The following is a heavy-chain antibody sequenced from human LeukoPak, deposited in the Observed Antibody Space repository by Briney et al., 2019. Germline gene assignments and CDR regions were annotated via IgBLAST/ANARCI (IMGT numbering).Heavy chain of an antibody. D-gene: IGHD4-17*01. V-gene: IGHV3-23*01. CDR1: VYTLSREA. Sequence: SFARYCQPCVYTLSREAMSWARQAPGKGMEWVSAISFSGGSTYYADSVKGRFTISRDNSKNRLYLQMNSLRAEDTAVYYCAKDGDYAFDYWGQGTLVTVSS. J-gene: IGHJ4*02. CDR2: ISFSGGST. CDR3: AKDGDYAFDY.